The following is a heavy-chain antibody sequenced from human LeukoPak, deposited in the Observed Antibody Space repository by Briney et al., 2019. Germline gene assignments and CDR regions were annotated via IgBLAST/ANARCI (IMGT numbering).Heavy chain of an antibody. J-gene: IGHJ4*02. CDR2: INPSGGST. Sequence: GASVKVSCKASGYTFTSYYMHWVRQAPGQGLEWMGIINPSGGSTSYAQKSQGRVTMTRDTSTSTVYMELSSLRSEDTAVYYCARGSTCYYDSSGYSNDYWGQGTLVTVSS. D-gene: IGHD3-22*01. CDR3: ARGSTCYYDSSGYSNDY. CDR1: GYTFTSYY. V-gene: IGHV1-46*01.